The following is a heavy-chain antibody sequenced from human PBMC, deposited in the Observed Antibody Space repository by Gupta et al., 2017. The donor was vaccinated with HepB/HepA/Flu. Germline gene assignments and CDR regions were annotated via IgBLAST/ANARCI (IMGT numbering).Heavy chain of an antibody. J-gene: IGHJ4*02. CDR1: GYTLTRNA. CDR3: ARDTAASTGHYYFDY. D-gene: IGHD2-2*01. Sequence: QVQLVQSGAEVTKPGASVKVSCKASGYTLTRNAIHWVRQAPGQRLEWMGWIHTGNGNTRYSQNFQGRVTITRDTSASTAYMELSSLRSEDTAVYYCARDTAASTGHYYFDYWGQGTLVTVSS. CDR2: IHTGNGNT. V-gene: IGHV1-3*04.